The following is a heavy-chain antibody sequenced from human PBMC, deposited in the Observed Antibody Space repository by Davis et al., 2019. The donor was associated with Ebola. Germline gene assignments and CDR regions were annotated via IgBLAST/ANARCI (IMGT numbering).Heavy chain of an antibody. J-gene: IGHJ4*02. CDR3: ARAQFPTTSDH. CDR2: INPHNGNT. Sequence: AASVKVSCKASAYTFTSYGITWVRQPPGQGLQWMGWINPHNGNTNYAQNVQGRVTMTTDTSTSTAYMEVGSLRSDDTAVYYCARAQFPTTSDHWGQGTLVTVSS. CDR1: AYTFTSYG. D-gene: IGHD1-1*01. V-gene: IGHV1-18*04.